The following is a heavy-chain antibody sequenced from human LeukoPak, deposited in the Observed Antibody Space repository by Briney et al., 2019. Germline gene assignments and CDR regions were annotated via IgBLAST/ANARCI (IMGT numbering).Heavy chain of an antibody. V-gene: IGHV1-2*06. D-gene: IGHD5-24*01. CDR2: INPNSGGT. CDR3: ATREMATIRFDY. J-gene: IGHJ4*02. CDR1: GGTFSSYA. Sequence: GSSVKVSCKASGGTFSSYAISWVRQAPGQGLEWMGRINPNSGGTNYAQKFQGRVTMTRDTSISTAYMELSRLRSDDTAVYYCATREMATIRFDYWGQGTLVTVSS.